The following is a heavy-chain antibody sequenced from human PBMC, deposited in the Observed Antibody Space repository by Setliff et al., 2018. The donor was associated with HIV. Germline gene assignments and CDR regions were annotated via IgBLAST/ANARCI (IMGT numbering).Heavy chain of an antibody. Sequence: SETLSLTCAVYGGSFSDYYWSWIRQPPGKGLEWIGEINHSGSTNYNPSLKSRITISVDTSKNQFSLKLSSVTAADTAVYYCARGPNYYDSSGYSRTMAFDIWGQGTMVTVSS. V-gene: IGHV4-34*01. CDR3: ARGPNYYDSSGYSRTMAFDI. D-gene: IGHD3-22*01. CDR2: INHSGST. CDR1: GGSFSDYY. J-gene: IGHJ3*02.